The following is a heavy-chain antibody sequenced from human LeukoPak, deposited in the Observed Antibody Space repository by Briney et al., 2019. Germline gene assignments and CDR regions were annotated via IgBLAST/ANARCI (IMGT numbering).Heavy chain of an antibody. CDR2: ISGSAGST. D-gene: IGHD3-10*01. Sequence: GGTLRLSCAASGFTFRSYGMSCVRQAPGKGLEWVSGISGSAGSTYYADSVKSRFNISRDNSKNTLYLQMNSLRAEDTAVYYCAKGERGLLWFGELFYYFEYWGQGILVTVSS. CDR3: AKGERGLLWFGELFYYFEY. CDR1: GFTFRSYG. J-gene: IGHJ4*02. V-gene: IGHV3-23*01.